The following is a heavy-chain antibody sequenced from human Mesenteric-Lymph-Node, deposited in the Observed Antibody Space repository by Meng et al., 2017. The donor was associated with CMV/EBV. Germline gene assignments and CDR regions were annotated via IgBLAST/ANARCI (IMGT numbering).Heavy chain of an antibody. CDR1: GGSFSGYY. CDR2: INHSGNT. D-gene: IGHD2-21*01. CDR3: ARAFCGGECYSSSNYYYGMDV. V-gene: IGHV4-34*01. Sequence: GSLRLSCAVYGGSFSGYYWTWIRQPPGKGLEWIGEINHSGNTNYNPSLKSRVTISADTSKNQVSLKLNSVTAADTAVYYCARAFCGGECYSSSNYYYGMDVWGQGTTVTVSS. J-gene: IGHJ6*02.